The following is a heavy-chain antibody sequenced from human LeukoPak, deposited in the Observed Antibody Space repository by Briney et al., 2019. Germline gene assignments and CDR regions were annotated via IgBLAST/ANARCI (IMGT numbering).Heavy chain of an antibody. V-gene: IGHV5-51*01. J-gene: IGHJ4*02. CDR1: GYSFTNYW. CDR2: IYPGDSDT. Sequence: GESLKISCTGSGYSFTNYWIGWVRQMPGKRLERMGIIYPGDSDTRYSPSFQGQVTISADKSISTAYLQWSSLKASDTAMYYCARREGGWYLDYWGQGTLVTVSS. D-gene: IGHD6-19*01. CDR3: ARREGGWYLDY.